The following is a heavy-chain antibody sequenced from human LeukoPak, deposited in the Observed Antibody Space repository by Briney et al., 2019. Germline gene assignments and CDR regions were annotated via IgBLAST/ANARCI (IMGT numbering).Heavy chain of an antibody. D-gene: IGHD1-20*01. CDR1: GGSISSYY. V-gene: IGHV4-59*12. Sequence: SETLSLTCTVSGGSISSYYWSWIRQPPGKGLEWIGYIYYSGSTNYNPSLKSRVTISVDTSKNQFSLKLSSVTAADTAVYYCARDTARITGSAFDIWGQGTMVTVSS. J-gene: IGHJ3*02. CDR3: ARDTARITGSAFDI. CDR2: IYYSGST.